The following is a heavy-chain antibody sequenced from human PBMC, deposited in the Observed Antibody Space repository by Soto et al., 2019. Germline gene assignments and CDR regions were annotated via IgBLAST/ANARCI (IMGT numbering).Heavy chain of an antibody. Sequence: ASVKVSCKASGYTFTSYGISWVRQASGQGHEWMGWISAYNGNTNYAQKLQGRVTMTTDTSTSTAYMELRSLRSDDTAVYYCARYHCSCGSCSNLFDPLGQGTLVTVSS. CDR2: ISAYNGNT. CDR1: GYTFTSYG. D-gene: IGHD2-15*01. V-gene: IGHV1-18*01. J-gene: IGHJ5*02. CDR3: ARYHCSCGSCSNLFDP.